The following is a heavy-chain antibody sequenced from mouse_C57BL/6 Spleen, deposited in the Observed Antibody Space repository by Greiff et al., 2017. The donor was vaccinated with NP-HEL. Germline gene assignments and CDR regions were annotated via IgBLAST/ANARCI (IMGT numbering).Heavy chain of an antibody. CDR3: ARSATTYYFDY. D-gene: IGHD1-1*01. CDR1: GYAFTNYL. J-gene: IGHJ2*01. Sequence: VQLQQSGAELVRPGTSVKVSCKASGYAFTNYLIEWVKQRPGQGLEWIGVINPGSGGTNYNEKFKGKATLTADKSSSTAYMQLSSLTSEDSAVDFCARSATTYYFDYWGQGTTLTVSS. V-gene: IGHV1-54*01. CDR2: INPGSGGT.